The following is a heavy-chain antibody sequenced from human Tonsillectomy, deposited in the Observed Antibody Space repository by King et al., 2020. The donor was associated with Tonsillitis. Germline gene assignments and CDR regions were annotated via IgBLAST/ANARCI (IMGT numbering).Heavy chain of an antibody. CDR3: ARDYKGVLDY. D-gene: IGHD3-10*01. CDR2: ISYSGNT. Sequence: QLQESGPGLVKPSETLSLTCTVSGGSMGTYYWSWIRQPPGKGLEWIGYISYSGNTNYNPSLKSRVTFSVDTSKNHFSLELSSVTAADTAVYYCARDYKGVLDYWGQGILGTVSS. J-gene: IGHJ4*02. CDR1: GGSMGTYY. V-gene: IGHV4-59*01.